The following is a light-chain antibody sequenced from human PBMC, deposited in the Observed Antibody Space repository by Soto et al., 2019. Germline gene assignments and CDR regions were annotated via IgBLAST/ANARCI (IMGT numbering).Light chain of an antibody. CDR2: GAS. V-gene: IGKV3-20*01. CDR3: QQYGSSPGYT. CDR1: QRVGTSY. Sequence: EIVLTQSPGTLSLSQGEGPTLSCRAGQRVGTSYLACYQQKPGQAPRLLIYGASGRATGIPDRFSGSGSGTDFTLTISRLEPEDFAVYYCQQYGSSPGYTFGQGTKLEIK. J-gene: IGKJ2*01.